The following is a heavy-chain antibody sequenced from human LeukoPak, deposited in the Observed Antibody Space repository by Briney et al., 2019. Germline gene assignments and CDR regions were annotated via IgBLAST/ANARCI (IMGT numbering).Heavy chain of an antibody. D-gene: IGHD6-19*01. J-gene: IGHJ4*02. Sequence: ASVKVSCKVSGYTLTELSMHWVRQAPGKGLEWMGGFDPEDGETIYAQKFQGRVTMTEDTSTDTAYMELSSLRSEDTAVYYCATVVGIAVAPALFDYWGQGTLVTVSS. CDR1: GYTLTELS. V-gene: IGHV1-24*01. CDR3: ATVVGIAVAPALFDY. CDR2: FDPEDGET.